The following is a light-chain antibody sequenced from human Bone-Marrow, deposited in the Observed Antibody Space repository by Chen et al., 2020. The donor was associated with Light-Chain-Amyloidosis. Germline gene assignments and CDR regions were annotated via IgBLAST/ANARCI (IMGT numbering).Light chain of an antibody. CDR3: QQYGTSPLT. J-gene: IGKJ4*01. CDR2: GSS. Sequence: EIVLTQSPGTLSLSPGEGANLSCRASQTISSNYLTWYQQKFGQAPRRLIYGSSSRATGIPDRFTGSGSGTDFNPTINKLEPEDFSMYFCQQYGTSPLTFGGGTKVEIK. V-gene: IGKV3-20*01. CDR1: QTISSNY.